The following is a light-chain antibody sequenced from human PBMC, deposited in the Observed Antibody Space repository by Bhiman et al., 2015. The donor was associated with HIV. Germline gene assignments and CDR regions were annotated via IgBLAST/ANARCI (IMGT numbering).Light chain of an antibody. CDR2: DNS. Sequence: QSVLTQPPSVSAAPGQKVTISCSGSNSNIGNNYVTWYQQFPGTAPKVLIYDNSRRPSGIPARFSGSKSGTSATLAITALQTGDEADYYCGTWDSSLSAPYVFGTGTKVTVL. J-gene: IGLJ1*01. V-gene: IGLV1-51*01. CDR1: NSNIGNNY. CDR3: GTWDSSLSAPYV.